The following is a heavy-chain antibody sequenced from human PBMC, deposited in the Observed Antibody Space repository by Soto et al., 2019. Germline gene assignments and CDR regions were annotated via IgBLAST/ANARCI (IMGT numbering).Heavy chain of an antibody. J-gene: IGHJ5*02. CDR3: ARQVPAAIRLGWFDP. D-gene: IGHD2-2*02. Sequence: SETLSLTCTVSGGSISRGTYYWGWIRQPPGKGLEWIGSIYYSGSTYYRPSLKSRVTISVDTSKNQFSLKLSSVTAADTAVYYCARQVPAAIRLGWFDPWGQGTLVTVSS. CDR1: GGSISRGTYY. CDR2: IYYSGST. V-gene: IGHV4-39*01.